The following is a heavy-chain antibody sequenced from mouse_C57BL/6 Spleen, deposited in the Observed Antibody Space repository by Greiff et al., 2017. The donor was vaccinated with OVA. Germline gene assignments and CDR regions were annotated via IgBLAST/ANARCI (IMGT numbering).Heavy chain of an antibody. CDR2: IYPGDGDT. CDR3: ASYGNYAYFDY. D-gene: IGHD2-10*02. CDR1: GYAFSSSW. V-gene: IGHV1-82*01. J-gene: IGHJ2*01. Sequence: QVQLQQSGPELVKPGASVKISCKASGYAFSSSWMNWVKQRPGKGLEWIGRIYPGDGDTNYNVKFKGKATLTADKSSSTAYMQLSSLTSEDSAVYFCASYGNYAYFDYWGQGTTLTVSS.